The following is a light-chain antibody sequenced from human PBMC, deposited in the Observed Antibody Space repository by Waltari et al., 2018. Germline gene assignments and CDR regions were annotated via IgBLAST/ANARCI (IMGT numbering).Light chain of an antibody. Sequence: EIVMTQSPATLSVFPGERATRSCKASQSIRSNLTWYQHKPGQAPRLLIYGASTRATGIPARVSGSGSEIEFTLTISSLQYEDFAIYFYQQYDNWLGTFGKGTKVEIK. CDR1: QSIRSN. CDR3: QQYDNWLGT. V-gene: IGKV3-15*01. J-gene: IGKJ1*01. CDR2: GAS.